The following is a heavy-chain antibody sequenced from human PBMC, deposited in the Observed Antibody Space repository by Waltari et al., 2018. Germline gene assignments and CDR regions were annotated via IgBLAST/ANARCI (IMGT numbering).Heavy chain of an antibody. V-gene: IGHV3-53*01. Sequence: EVQLVESGGGLIQPGGSLRLSCAASGFTVSSNYMSWVRQAPGKGLEWVSVIYSGGSKYYADSVKGRFTISRDNSKNTLYLQMNSLRAEDTAVYYCAREGRGSPGDPKPFDYWGQGTLVTVSS. J-gene: IGHJ4*02. CDR3: AREGRGSPGDPKPFDY. D-gene: IGHD7-27*01. CDR2: IYSGGSK. CDR1: GFTVSSNY.